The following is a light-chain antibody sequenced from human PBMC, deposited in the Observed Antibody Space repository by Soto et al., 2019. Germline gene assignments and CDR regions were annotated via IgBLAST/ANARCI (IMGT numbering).Light chain of an antibody. CDR3: GTWDSSLSAYV. J-gene: IGLJ1*01. CDR1: SSNIGAGYD. V-gene: IGLV1-51*02. Sequence: QSVLTQPPSVSGAPGQRVTISRTGSSSNIGAGYDVPWYQQLPGTAPKLLIYENNKRPSGIPDRFSGSKSGTSATLGITGLQTGDEADYYCGTWDSSLSAYVFGTGTKVTVL. CDR2: ENN.